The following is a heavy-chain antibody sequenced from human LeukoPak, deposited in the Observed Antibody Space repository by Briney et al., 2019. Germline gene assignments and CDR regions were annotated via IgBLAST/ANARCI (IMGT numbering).Heavy chain of an antibody. CDR3: ARSLSGTSSDY. V-gene: IGHV4-59*01. CDR1: GGSIRSFY. D-gene: IGHD2-2*01. CDR2: IYYSGST. Sequence: SETLSLICTVSGGSIRSFYWSWIRQPPGKGLEWIGYIYYSGSTNYNPSLKSRVTISVDTSKNQFSLKLSSVTAADTAVYYCARSLSGTSSDYWGQGTLVTVSS. J-gene: IGHJ4*02.